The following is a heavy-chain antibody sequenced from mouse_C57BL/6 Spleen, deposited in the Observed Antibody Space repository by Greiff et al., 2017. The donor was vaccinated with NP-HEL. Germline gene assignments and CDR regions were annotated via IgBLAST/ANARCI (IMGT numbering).Heavy chain of an antibody. CDR2: IYPRSGNT. Sequence: VKLQESGAELARPGASVKLSCKASGYTFTSYGISWVKQRTGQGLEWIGEIYPRSGNTYYNEKFKGKATLTADKSSSTAYMELRSLTSEDSAVYFCARVVTGYAMDYWGQGTSVTVSS. CDR3: ARVVTGYAMDY. J-gene: IGHJ4*01. D-gene: IGHD2-2*01. CDR1: GYTFTSYG. V-gene: IGHV1-81*01.